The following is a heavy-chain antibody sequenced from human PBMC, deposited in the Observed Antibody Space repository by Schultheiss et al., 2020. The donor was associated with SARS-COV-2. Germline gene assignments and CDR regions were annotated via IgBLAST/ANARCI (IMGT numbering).Heavy chain of an antibody. CDR2: ISTRSTYI. J-gene: IGHJ6*02. D-gene: IGHD4-17*01. CDR3: ASLVTTRISSSYYAMDV. Sequence: GESLKISCAASGFIVSGEYMSWVRQAPGKGLEWVSSISTRSTYIHYADSVKGRFTISRDSANNSLHLQMNSLTAEDTAVYYCASLVTTRISSSYYAMDVWGQGTTVTVSS. CDR1: GFIVSGEY. V-gene: IGHV3-21*01.